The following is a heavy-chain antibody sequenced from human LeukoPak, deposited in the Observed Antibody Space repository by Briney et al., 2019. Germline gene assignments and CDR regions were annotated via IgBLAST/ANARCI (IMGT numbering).Heavy chain of an antibody. V-gene: IGHV1-2*02. CDR1: GYTFTGYY. Sequence: ASVKVSCKASGYTFTGYYMHWVRQAPGQGLEWRGWINPNGGGANYAQKFQDGVTMTRDTSVSTAYMELSSLRSDDTAVYYCARGFVYCGRDCYQSERAFDVWGQGTMVTVSS. D-gene: IGHD2-21*01. CDR2: INPNGGGA. J-gene: IGHJ3*01. CDR3: ARGFVYCGRDCYQSERAFDV.